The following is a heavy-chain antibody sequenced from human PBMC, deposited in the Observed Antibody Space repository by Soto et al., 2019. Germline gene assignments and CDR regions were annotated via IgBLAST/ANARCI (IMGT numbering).Heavy chain of an antibody. J-gene: IGHJ4*02. V-gene: IGHV3-21*01. CDR2: ISSSSSYI. CDR1: GFTFSSYS. CDR3: ASQNMVRGVIAFDY. D-gene: IGHD3-10*01. Sequence: GGSLRLSCAASGFTFSSYSMNWVRQAPGKGLEWVSSISSSSSYIYYADSVKGRFTISRDNAKNSLYLQMNSLRAEDTAVYYCASQNMVRGVIAFDYWGQGTLVTVSS.